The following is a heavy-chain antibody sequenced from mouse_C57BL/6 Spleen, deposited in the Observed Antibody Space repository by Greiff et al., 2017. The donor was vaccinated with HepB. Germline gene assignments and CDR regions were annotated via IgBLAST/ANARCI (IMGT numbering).Heavy chain of an antibody. CDR1: GYTFTSYW. V-gene: IGHV1-52*01. J-gene: IGHJ3*01. CDR3: ARSYYDYDGWFAY. Sequence: QVQLQQPGAELVRPGSSVKLSCKASGYTFTSYWMHWVKQRPIQGLEWIGNIDPSDSETHYNQKFKDKATLTVDKSSSTAYRQLSSLTSEDSAVYYCARSYYDYDGWFAYWGQGTLVTVSA. CDR2: IDPSDSET. D-gene: IGHD2-4*01.